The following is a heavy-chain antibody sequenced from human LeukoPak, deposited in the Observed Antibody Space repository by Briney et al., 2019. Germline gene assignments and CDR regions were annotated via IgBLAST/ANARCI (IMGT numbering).Heavy chain of an antibody. D-gene: IGHD1-1*01. V-gene: IGHV4-4*07. CDR1: GGSISSYY. CDR3: ARDGGTGTPHNWFDP. CDR2: IYTSGST. J-gene: IGHJ5*02. Sequence: SETLSLTCTVSGGSISSYYWSWIRQPAGKGLEWIGRIYTSGSTNYNPSLKSRVTMSVDTSKNQFSLKLSSVTAADTAVYYCARDGGTGTPHNWFDPWGQGTLVTVSS.